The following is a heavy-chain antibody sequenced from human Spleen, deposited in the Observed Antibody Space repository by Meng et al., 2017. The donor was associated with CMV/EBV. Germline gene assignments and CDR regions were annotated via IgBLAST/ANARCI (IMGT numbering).Heavy chain of an antibody. CDR1: GGSFSSSF. J-gene: IGHJ4*02. CDR2: VHHRANA. D-gene: IGHD3-3*01. Sequence: ESLKISCAVSGGSFSSSFWNWIRQTPGKGLEWIGEVHHRANASYTPSLKGRANISVNRSRNQLSLTLHSVTAADTAVYYCARGRGSGFLTSHYFDFWAQGTLVTVSS. V-gene: IGHV4-34*01. CDR3: ARGRGSGFLTSHYFDF.